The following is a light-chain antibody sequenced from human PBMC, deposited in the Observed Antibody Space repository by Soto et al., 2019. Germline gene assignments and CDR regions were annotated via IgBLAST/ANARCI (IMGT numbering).Light chain of an antibody. CDR2: SNN. CDR3: QSYDGTLSGSYV. V-gene: IGLV1-44*01. J-gene: IGLJ1*01. Sequence: QSVLTQPPSASGTPGQSVTISCSGSSSNVGTNTVSWYLQLPGTAPKLLIYSNNLRPSGVPDRFSASRSGTSASLAISGLQSGDEADYYCQSYDGTLSGSYVFGIGTKVTVL. CDR1: SSNVGTNT.